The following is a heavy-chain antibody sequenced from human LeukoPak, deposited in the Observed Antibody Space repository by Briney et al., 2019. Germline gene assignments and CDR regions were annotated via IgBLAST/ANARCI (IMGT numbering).Heavy chain of an antibody. V-gene: IGHV1-8*01. D-gene: IGHD1-26*01. CDR1: GYTFTSYD. J-gene: IGHJ4*02. CDR2: MNPNSGNT. Sequence: ASVKVSCKASGYTFTSYDINWVRQATGQGLEWMGWMNPNSGNTGYAQKFQGRVTMTRNTSISTAYMELSSLRSEDTAVYYCAIDPPHSGSYSFDYWGQGTLVTVSS. CDR3: AIDPPHSGSYSFDY.